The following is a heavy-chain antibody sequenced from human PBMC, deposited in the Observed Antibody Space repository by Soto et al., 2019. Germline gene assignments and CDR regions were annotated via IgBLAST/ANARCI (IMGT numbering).Heavy chain of an antibody. Sequence: QVQLQESGPGLVKPSQTLSLTCTVSGGSISSGDYYWSWIRQPPGKGLEWIGYIYYSGGTYYNPPLPSRVTIAVDTSKNQFSLKLSSVTAADTAVYYCARARYDSSGYKYFQHWGQGTLVTVSS. CDR2: IYYSGGT. CDR3: ARARYDSSGYKYFQH. D-gene: IGHD3-22*01. V-gene: IGHV4-30-4*01. CDR1: GGSISSGDYY. J-gene: IGHJ1*01.